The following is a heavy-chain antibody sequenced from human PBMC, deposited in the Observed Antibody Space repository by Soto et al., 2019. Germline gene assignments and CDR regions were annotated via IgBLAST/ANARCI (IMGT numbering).Heavy chain of an antibody. D-gene: IGHD5-12*01. CDR2: IDYSGST. CDR3: ARGDGKWLQYWAFEN. J-gene: IGHJ3*02. CDR1: GGSISSGDYY. Sequence: PSETLSLTCTVSGGSISSGDYYWSWIRQPPGKGLEWIGDIDYSGSTNYNPSLKSRVTISVDTSNNQFSLKLKSVTAADTAVYYCARGDGKWLQYWAFENWGQGTMVTVSS. V-gene: IGHV4-30-4*01.